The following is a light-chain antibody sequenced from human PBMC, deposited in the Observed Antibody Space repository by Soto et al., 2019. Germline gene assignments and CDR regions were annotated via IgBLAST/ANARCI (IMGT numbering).Light chain of an antibody. V-gene: IGKV3-20*01. J-gene: IGKJ5*01. Sequence: ETVLTQSPGTLSLSPGERATLSCRASQSVSSSYLAWYQQTPGQSPRLLIYRASSRATGIPDRFSGSGSGTDFTLTIRRLEPEDLAVYYCLQYGSSPRITFGQGTRLEIK. CDR2: RAS. CDR1: QSVSSSY. CDR3: LQYGSSPRIT.